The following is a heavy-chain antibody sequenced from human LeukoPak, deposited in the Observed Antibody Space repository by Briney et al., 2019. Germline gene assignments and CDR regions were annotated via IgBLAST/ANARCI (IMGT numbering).Heavy chain of an antibody. V-gene: IGHV1-46*01. CDR3: ARSVVNYYYYMDV. CDR2: INPSGGST. Sequence: ASVKVSCKASGYTFTGYYMHWVRQAPGQGLEWMGIINPSGGSTSYAQKFQGRVTMTRDTSTSTVYMELSSLRSEDTAVYYCARSVVNYYYYMDVWGKGTTVTVS. D-gene: IGHD2-15*01. J-gene: IGHJ6*03. CDR1: GYTFTGYY.